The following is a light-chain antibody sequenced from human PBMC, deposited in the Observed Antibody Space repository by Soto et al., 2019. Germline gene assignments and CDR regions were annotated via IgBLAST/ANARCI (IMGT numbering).Light chain of an antibody. CDR1: GSDVGGYNY. CDR2: EVS. V-gene: IGLV2-14*01. J-gene: IGLJ1*01. CDR3: SSKTRSTSPYV. Sequence: QSVLTQPASVSGSPGQSITISCTGTGSDVGGYNYVSWYQQHPDNAPKLIIYEVSNRPSGVSNRFSASKSDNTASLTISGLQAEDEADYYCSSKTRSTSPYVFGTGTKLTVL.